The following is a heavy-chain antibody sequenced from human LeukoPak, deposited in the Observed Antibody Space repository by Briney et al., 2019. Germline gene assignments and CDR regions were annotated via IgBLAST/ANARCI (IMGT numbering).Heavy chain of an antibody. D-gene: IGHD2-21*01. CDR3: ARGQRSYCGGDCYSTDAFDI. V-gene: IGHV1-69*05. CDR1: ADARSRCA. J-gene: IGHJ3*02. CDR2: IIPIFGTA. Sequence: CCTDTADARSRCADSRLRRAPGHEIEWMGGIIPIFGTANYAQKFQGRVTITTDESTSTAYMELSSLRSEDTAVYYCARGQRSYCGGDCYSTDAFDIWGQGTMVTVSS.